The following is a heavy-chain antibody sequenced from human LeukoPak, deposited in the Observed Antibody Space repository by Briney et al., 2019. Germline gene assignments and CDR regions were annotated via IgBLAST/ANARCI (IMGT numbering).Heavy chain of an antibody. CDR2: ISYDGSNK. D-gene: IGHD3-10*01. CDR3: ASWRGITVVRGASEY. CDR1: GFTFSSYG. J-gene: IGHJ4*02. V-gene: IGHV3-30*03. Sequence: PGRSLRLSCAASGFTFSSYGMHWVRQAPGKGLEWVAVISYDGSNKYYADSVKGRFTISRDNSKNTLYLQMNSLRAEDTAVYYCASWRGITVVRGASEYWGQGTLVTVSS.